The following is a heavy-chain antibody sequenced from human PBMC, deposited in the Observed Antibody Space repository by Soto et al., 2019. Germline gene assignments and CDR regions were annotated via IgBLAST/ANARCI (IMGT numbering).Heavy chain of an antibody. Sequence: QVQLVQSGAEVNKPGASVKVSCKTSGYTFTNYFIHWVRQAPGQGPEWMGIINPSADSTNYAQKFQGSTTVTRDTSTSTVYLELRSLRSEDTAVYYCAREYGGSRVFDYWGQGTLVTVSS. V-gene: IGHV1-46*01. CDR1: GYTFTNYF. CDR2: INPSADST. D-gene: IGHD1-26*01. J-gene: IGHJ4*02. CDR3: AREYGGSRVFDY.